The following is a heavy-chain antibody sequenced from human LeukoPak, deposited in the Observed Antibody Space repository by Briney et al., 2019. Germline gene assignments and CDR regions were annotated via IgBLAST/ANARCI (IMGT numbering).Heavy chain of an antibody. V-gene: IGHV1-69*05. CDR2: IIPIFGTA. Sequence: SVKVSCKASGGTFSSYAISWVRQAPGQGLEWMGGIIPIFGTANYAQKFQGRVTITTDESTSTAYMELNSLRAEDTAVYYCAKKGYYDGSGYYMYYFDHWGQGTLVTVSS. D-gene: IGHD3-22*01. CDR1: GGTFSSYA. CDR3: AKKGYYDGSGYYMYYFDH. J-gene: IGHJ4*02.